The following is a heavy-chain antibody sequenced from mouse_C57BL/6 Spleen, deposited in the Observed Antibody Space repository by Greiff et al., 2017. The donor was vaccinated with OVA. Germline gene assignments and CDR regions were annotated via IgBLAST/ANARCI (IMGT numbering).Heavy chain of an antibody. CDR2: ISSGSSTI. Sequence: EVQVVESGGGLVKPGGSLKLSCAASGFTFSDYGMHWVRQAPEKGLEWVAYISSGSSTIYYADTVKGRFTISRDNAKNTLFLQMTSLRSEDTAMYYCARYDYDGNVWGTGTTVTVSS. CDR1: GFTFSDYG. D-gene: IGHD2-4*01. V-gene: IGHV5-17*01. CDR3: ARYDYDGNV. J-gene: IGHJ1*03.